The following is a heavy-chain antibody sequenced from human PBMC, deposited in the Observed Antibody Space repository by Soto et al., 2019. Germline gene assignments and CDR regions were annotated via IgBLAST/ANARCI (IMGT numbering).Heavy chain of an antibody. CDR2: FDPEDGET. D-gene: IGHD3-9*01. V-gene: IGHV1-24*01. Sequence: ASVKVSCKVSGYTLTELSMHWVRQAPGKGLEWMGGFDPEDGETIYAQKFQGRVTMTEDTSTDTAYMELSSLRSEDTAVYYCATGHIIRYFDWSFDYWGQGTLVTVSS. J-gene: IGHJ4*02. CDR3: ATGHIIRYFDWSFDY. CDR1: GYTLTELS.